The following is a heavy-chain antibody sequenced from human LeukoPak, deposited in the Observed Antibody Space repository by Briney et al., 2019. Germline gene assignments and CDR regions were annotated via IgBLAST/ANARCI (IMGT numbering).Heavy chain of an antibody. V-gene: IGHV4-34*01. CDR3: ARVEEYGDYGDYFDY. J-gene: IGHJ4*02. Sequence: SETLSLTCAVYGGSFSGYYWSWIRQPPGKGLEWIGEINHSGSTNYNPSLKSRVTISVDTSKNQFSLKLSSVTAADTAVYYCARVEEYGDYGDYFDYWGQGTLVTVSS. CDR2: INHSGST. CDR1: GGSFSGYY. D-gene: IGHD4-17*01.